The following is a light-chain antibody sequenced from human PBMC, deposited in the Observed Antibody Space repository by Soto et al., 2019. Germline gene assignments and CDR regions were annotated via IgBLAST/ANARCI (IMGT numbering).Light chain of an antibody. CDR3: CSYAGSSTLDVV. J-gene: IGLJ2*01. CDR2: EGS. CDR1: SSDVGSYNL. Sequence: QSALTQPASVSGSPGQSITISCTGTSSDVGSYNLVSWYQQHPGKAPKLMIYEGSKRPSGVSNRFSGSKSGNTASLTISWLQAEDEADYYCCSYAGSSTLDVVFGGGTQLTVL. V-gene: IGLV2-23*01.